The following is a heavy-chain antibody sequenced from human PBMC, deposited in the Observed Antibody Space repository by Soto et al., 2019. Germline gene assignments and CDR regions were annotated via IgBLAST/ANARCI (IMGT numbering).Heavy chain of an antibody. Sequence: SGPTLVNPTETLTLTCTVSGFSLSNARMGVSWIRQPPGKALEWLAHIFSNDEKSYSTSLKSRLTISKDTSKSQVVLTLANMDPMDTATYSCAPTPYSSGRGWFDPWGQGTLVTVSS. V-gene: IGHV2-26*01. CDR3: APTPYSSGRGWFDP. CDR1: GFSLSNARMG. J-gene: IGHJ5*02. D-gene: IGHD6-19*01. CDR2: IFSNDEK.